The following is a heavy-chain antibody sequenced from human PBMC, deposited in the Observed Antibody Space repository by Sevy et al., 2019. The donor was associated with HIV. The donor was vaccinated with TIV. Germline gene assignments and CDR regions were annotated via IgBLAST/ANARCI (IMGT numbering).Heavy chain of an antibody. Sequence: GGSLRLSCAASGFTFSNYGMYWVRQAPGTGLEWVAFIRYDGSSEYYADSVKGRFTISRDTSQNTVFLQMNSLRPEDTAVYYCAKPDKSLATTGPSFDSWGQGALVTVSS. V-gene: IGHV3-30*02. CDR2: IRYDGSSE. J-gene: IGHJ4*02. CDR3: AKPDKSLATTGPSFDS. CDR1: GFTFSNYG. D-gene: IGHD6-13*01.